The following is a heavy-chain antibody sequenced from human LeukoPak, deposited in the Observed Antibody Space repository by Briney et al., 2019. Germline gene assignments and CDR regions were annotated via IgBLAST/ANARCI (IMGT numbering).Heavy chain of an antibody. V-gene: IGHV3-30*02. D-gene: IGHD2/OR15-2a*01. CDR3: AKTSDQLLYSKFDF. CDR2: IQYDGSYK. CDR1: GFTFSFYG. J-gene: IGHJ4*02. Sequence: GGSLRLSCATSGFTFSFYGMHWVRQAPGKGLEWVAFIQYDGSYKFYADSVQGRFSTSRDNSKNTLFLQMNSLRAEDTALYYCAKTSDQLLYSKFDFWGQGTLVTVSS.